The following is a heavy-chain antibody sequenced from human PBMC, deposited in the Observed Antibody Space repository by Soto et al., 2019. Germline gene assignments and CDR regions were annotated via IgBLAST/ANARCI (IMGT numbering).Heavy chain of an antibody. CDR3: ARIPTYYDFWSGKKLYYYYGMDV. D-gene: IGHD3-3*01. V-gene: IGHV2-70*01. CDR1: GFSLSTSGMC. CDR2: IDWDDDK. Sequence: GSGPTLVNPTQTLTLTCTFSGFSLSTSGMCVSWIRQPPGKALEWLALIDWDDDKYYSTSLKTRLTISKDTSKNQVVLTMTNMDPVDTATYYCARIPTYYDFWSGKKLYYYYGMDVWGQGTTVTVSS. J-gene: IGHJ6*02.